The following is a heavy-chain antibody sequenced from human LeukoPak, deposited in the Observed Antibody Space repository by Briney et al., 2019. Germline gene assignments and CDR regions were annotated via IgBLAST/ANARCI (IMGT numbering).Heavy chain of an antibody. CDR3: ARDYAPSDGCVWYVAFDF. Sequence: GGSLRLSCAASGFTFDDYGMSWVRQAPGKGLEWVANIKRDGSEKKYVDSVKGRFTMSRDNAKNSLYLQMDKLRVEDTAIYYCARDYAPSDGCVWYVAFDFWRQGTMVTVSS. V-gene: IGHV3-7*01. CDR2: IKRDGSEK. D-gene: IGHD6-19*01. J-gene: IGHJ3*01. CDR1: GFTFDDYG.